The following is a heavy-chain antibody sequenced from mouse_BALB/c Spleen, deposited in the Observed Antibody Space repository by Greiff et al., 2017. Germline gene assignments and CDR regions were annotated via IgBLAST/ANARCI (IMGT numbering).Heavy chain of an antibody. CDR3: ARRCSSLNWYFDV. Sequence: VQLQQSGAELARPGASVKLSCKASGYTFTSYWMQWVKQRPGQGLEWIGGIYPGDGDTRYTQKFKGKANLTADKSSSTAYMQLSSLASEDSAVYDCARRCSSLNWYFDVWGVGTTVTVSS. V-gene: IGHV1-87*01. CDR1: GYTFTSYW. D-gene: IGHD1-1*01. J-gene: IGHJ1*01. CDR2: IYPGDGDT.